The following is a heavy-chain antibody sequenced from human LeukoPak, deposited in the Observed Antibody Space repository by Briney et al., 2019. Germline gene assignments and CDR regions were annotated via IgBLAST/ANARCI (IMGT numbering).Heavy chain of an antibody. CDR1: GFTFDDYG. CDR2: INWNGDST. Sequence: PGGSLRLSCAASGFTFDDYGMNWVRQAPGKGLEWVSGINWNGDSTGYADSVKGRFTISRDNAKNSLYLQMNSLRAEDTAVYYCAKSVYYDILTGYYTAYFDLWGRGTLVTVSS. J-gene: IGHJ2*01. V-gene: IGHV3-20*04. CDR3: AKSVYYDILTGYYTAYFDL. D-gene: IGHD3-9*01.